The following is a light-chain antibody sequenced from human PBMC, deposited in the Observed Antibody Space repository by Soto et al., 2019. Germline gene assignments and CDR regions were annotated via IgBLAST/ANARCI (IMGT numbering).Light chain of an antibody. Sequence: EIVLTQSPATLSLSPGERATLSCRASQSVSSYLAWYQQKPGQAPRLLTYDASNRATGIPARFSGSGSGTDFTLTISSLEPEDFAVYYCQQRSNWPPRGTFGGGTKVEIK. CDR3: QQRSNWPPRGT. CDR1: QSVSSY. V-gene: IGKV3-11*01. CDR2: DAS. J-gene: IGKJ4*01.